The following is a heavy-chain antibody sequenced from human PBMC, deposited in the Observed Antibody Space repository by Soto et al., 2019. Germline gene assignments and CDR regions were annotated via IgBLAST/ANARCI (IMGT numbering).Heavy chain of an antibody. CDR2: IYWNDDK. Sequence: SGPTLVNPTQTLTLTCTFSGFSLSTSGVGVGWIRQPPGKALEWLALIYWNDDKRYSPSLKSRLTITKDTSKNQVVLTMTNMDPVDTATYYCAHTERLTPPDYSSSWYGGSFGESNWFDPWGQGTLVTVSS. CDR1: GFSLSTSGVG. J-gene: IGHJ5*02. D-gene: IGHD6-13*01. CDR3: AHTERLTPPDYSSSWYGGSFGESNWFDP. V-gene: IGHV2-5*01.